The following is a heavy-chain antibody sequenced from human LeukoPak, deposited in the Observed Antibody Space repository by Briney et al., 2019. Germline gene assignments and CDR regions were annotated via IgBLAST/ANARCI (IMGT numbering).Heavy chain of an antibody. D-gene: IGHD6-13*01. Sequence: GGSLRLSCAASGFTFSSYAMSWVRQAPGKGLEWVSAISGSGGSTYYADSVKGRFTISRDNSKNTLYLQMDSLRAEDTAVYYCAKDPRMQQLFPFYNWFDPWGQGTLVTVSS. V-gene: IGHV3-23*01. CDR1: GFTFSSYA. CDR2: ISGSGGST. J-gene: IGHJ5*02. CDR3: AKDPRMQQLFPFYNWFDP.